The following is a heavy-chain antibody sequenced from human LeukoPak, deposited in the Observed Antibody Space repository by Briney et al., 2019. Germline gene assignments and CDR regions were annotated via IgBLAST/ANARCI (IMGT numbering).Heavy chain of an antibody. CDR3: AREVYSSGWDPFDY. V-gene: IGHV3-48*01. CDR2: ISSSSSTI. Sequence: GGSLRLSCAASGFTFSSYAMSWVRQPPGKGLEWVSYISSSSSTIYYADSVKGRFTISRDNAKNSLYLQMNSLRAEDTAVYYCAREVYSSGWDPFDYWGQGTLVTVSS. CDR1: GFTFSSYA. D-gene: IGHD6-19*01. J-gene: IGHJ4*02.